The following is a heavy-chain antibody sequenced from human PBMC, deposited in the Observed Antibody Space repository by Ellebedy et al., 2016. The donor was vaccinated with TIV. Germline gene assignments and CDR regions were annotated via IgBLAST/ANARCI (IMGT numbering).Heavy chain of an antibody. CDR2: IAYDGSSI. CDR3: AGGLVAAAFDY. D-gene: IGHD2-2*01. CDR1: GFNFRTSG. J-gene: IGHJ4*02. V-gene: IGHV3-30*03. Sequence: GGSLRLXCAASGFNFRTSGMHWVRQAPGKGLEWVAVIAYDGSSIFYRDSVKGRFTISRDNAKNSLYLQMDSLRIEDTAVYYCAGGLVAAAFDYWGQGTLVTVSS.